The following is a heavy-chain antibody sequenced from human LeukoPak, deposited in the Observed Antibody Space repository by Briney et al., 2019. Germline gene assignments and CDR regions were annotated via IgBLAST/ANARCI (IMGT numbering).Heavy chain of an antibody. Sequence: PSETLSLTCTVSGGSISDYYWSWIRQPPGKGLEWIGYIYYNGSTNYNPSLKSRVTISVDTSKNQFSLKLSSVTAADTAVYYRAREAAAGGDAFDIWGQGTTVTVSS. CDR2: IYYNGST. V-gene: IGHV4-59*01. D-gene: IGHD6-13*01. CDR1: GGSISDYY. J-gene: IGHJ3*02. CDR3: AREAAAGGDAFDI.